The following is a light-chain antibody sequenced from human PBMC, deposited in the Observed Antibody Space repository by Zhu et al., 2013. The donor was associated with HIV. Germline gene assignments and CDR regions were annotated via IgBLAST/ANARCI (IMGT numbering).Light chain of an antibody. J-gene: IGLJ2*01. CDR1: SSNIGSNY. CDR3: QSYDSSLRGSI. CDR2: GNS. Sequence: QSVLTQPPSASGTPGQRVTISCSGSSSNIGSNYVYWYQQLPGTAPKLLIYGNSNRPSGVPDRFSGSKSGTSASLAITGLQAEDEADYYCQSYDSSLRGSIFGGGTKLTVL. V-gene: IGLV1-40*01.